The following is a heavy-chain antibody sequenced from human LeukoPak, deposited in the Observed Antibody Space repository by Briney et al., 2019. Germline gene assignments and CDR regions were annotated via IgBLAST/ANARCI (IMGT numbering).Heavy chain of an antibody. J-gene: IGHJ4*02. Sequence: GGSLRLSCAASGFTFSDYYMSWIRQAPGKGLEWVSYISSSGSTIYYADSVKGRFTISRDNAKNSLYLQMNSLRAEDTAVYYCASLISSSSWTPFDYWGQGTLVTVSS. CDR1: GFTFSDYY. D-gene: IGHD6-13*01. V-gene: IGHV3-11*01. CDR2: ISSSGSTI. CDR3: ASLISSSSWTPFDY.